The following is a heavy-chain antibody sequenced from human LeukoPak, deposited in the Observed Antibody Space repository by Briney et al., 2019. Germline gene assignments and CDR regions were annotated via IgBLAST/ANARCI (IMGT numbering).Heavy chain of an antibody. D-gene: IGHD5-12*01. J-gene: IGHJ6*02. CDR1: GGTFSSYA. CDR3: AREGRGYSGYDSYGMDV. Sequence: SVKVSCKASGGTFSSYAISWVRQAPGQGLEWMGGIIPIFGTANYAQKFQGRVTITADESTSTAYMELSSLRSEDTAVYYCAREGRGYSGYDSYGMDVWGQGTTVTVSS. CDR2: IIPIFGTA. V-gene: IGHV1-69*13.